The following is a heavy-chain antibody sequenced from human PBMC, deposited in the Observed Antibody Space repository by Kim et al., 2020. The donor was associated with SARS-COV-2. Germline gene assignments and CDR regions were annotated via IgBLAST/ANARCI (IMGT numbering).Heavy chain of an antibody. V-gene: IGHV2-5*02. J-gene: IGHJ5*02. Sequence: SGPTLVKPTQTLTLTCTFSGFSLSTSGVGVGWIRQPPGKALEWLALIYWDDDKRYSPSLKSRLTITKDTSKNQVVLTMTNMDPVDTATYYCAQHITIFGVVIGDDNWFDPWGQGTLVTVSS. CDR2: IYWDDDK. CDR1: GFSLSTSGVG. D-gene: IGHD3-3*01. CDR3: AQHITIFGVVIGDDNWFDP.